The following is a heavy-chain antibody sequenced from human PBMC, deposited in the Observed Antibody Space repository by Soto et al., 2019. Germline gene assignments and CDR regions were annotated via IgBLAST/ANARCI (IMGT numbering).Heavy chain of an antibody. CDR2: LSSSSGHI. CDR1: GFTFSIYS. V-gene: IGHV3-21*01. Sequence: GGSLRLSCAASGFTFSIYSMKWVRQAPGKGLEWVSSLSSSSGHIYYADSVKGRFTISRDNAKNSLYLQMNSLRAEDTAVYYCVRHWLATREFDYWGQGTLVTVSS. CDR3: VRHWLATREFDY. D-gene: IGHD1-26*01. J-gene: IGHJ4*02.